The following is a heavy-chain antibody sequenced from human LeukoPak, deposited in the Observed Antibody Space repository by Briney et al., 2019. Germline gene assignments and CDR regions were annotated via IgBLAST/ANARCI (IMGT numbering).Heavy chain of an antibody. V-gene: IGHV4-39*01. CDR1: GGSISSSSYY. Sequence: PSETLSLTCTVSGGSISSSSYYWGWIRQPPGKGLEWIGSIYYSGSTYYNPSLKSRVTISVDTSKNQFSLKLSSVTAADTAVYYCARVVKAGSFGYWGQGTLVTVSS. CDR2: IYYSGST. J-gene: IGHJ4*02. CDR3: ARVVKAGSFGY. D-gene: IGHD3-22*01.